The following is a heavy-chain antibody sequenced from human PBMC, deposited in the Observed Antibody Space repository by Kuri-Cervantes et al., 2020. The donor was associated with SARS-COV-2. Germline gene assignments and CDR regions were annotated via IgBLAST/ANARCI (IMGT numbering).Heavy chain of an antibody. CDR2: ISSSSYI. CDR3: ASVPCSSTSCYDSRGIGAGGMDV. CDR1: GFTFSSYS. V-gene: IGHV3-21*04. D-gene: IGHD2-2*01. Sequence: GESLKISCAASGFTFSSYSMNWVRQAPGKGLEWVSSISSSSYIYYADSVKGRFTISRDNAKNSLYLQVNSLRAEDTAVYYCASVPCSSTSCYDSRGIGAGGMDVWGQGTTVTVSS. J-gene: IGHJ6*02.